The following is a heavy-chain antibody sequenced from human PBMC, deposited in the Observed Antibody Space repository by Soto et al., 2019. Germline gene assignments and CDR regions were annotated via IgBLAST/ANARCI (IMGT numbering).Heavy chain of an antibody. J-gene: IGHJ6*02. V-gene: IGHV4-59*01. Sequence: SETLSLTCTVSGGSISSYYWSWIRQPPGKGLEWIGYIYYSGSTNYNPSLKSRVTISVDTSKNQFSLKLSSVTAADTAVYYCARGRDSSSWYLEYYYGMDVWGQGTTVTVSS. CDR2: IYYSGST. CDR1: GGSISSYY. D-gene: IGHD6-13*01. CDR3: ARGRDSSSWYLEYYYGMDV.